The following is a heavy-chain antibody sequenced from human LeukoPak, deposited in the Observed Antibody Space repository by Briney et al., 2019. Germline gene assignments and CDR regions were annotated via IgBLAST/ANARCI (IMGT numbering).Heavy chain of an antibody. D-gene: IGHD5/OR15-5a*01. V-gene: IGHV4-34*01. CDR1: GGSISSYY. CDR3: ARVKIKCVDY. J-gene: IGHJ4*02. CDR2: INHSGST. Sequence: SETLSLTCTVSGGSISSYYWSWIRQPPGKGLEWIGEINHSGSTNYNPSLKSRVTISVDTSKNQFSLKLSSVTAADTAVYYCARVKIKCVDYWGQGTLVTVSS.